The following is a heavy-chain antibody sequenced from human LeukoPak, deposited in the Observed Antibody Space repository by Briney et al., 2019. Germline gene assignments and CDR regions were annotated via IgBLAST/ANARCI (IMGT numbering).Heavy chain of an antibody. CDR2: INPNSGGT. CDR1: GYSFIGHY. J-gene: IGHJ4*02. Sequence: ASVKVSCKASGYSFIGHYIHWVRQAPGQGLEWMGRINPNSGGTNYAQRFQGRVTLTRDTSNSTAYMELSWLRSDDTAVYYCATITNLFFDGSGYSNVDSWGQGTLVIVSS. V-gene: IGHV1-2*06. D-gene: IGHD3-22*01. CDR3: ATITNLFFDGSGYSNVDS.